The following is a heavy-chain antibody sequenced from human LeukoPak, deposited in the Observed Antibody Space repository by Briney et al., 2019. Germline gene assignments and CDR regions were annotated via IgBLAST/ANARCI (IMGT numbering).Heavy chain of an antibody. CDR1: GGSFSGYY. CDR3: ARVTDSTGVDY. CDR2: INHSGST. D-gene: IGHD3-10*01. V-gene: IGHV4-34*01. Sequence: PSETLSLTCAVYGGSFSGYYWGWTRQPPGKGLEWIGEINHSGSTNYNPSLKSRVTISVDTSKNQFSLKLSSVTAADTAVYYCARVTDSTGVDYWGQGTLVTVSP. J-gene: IGHJ4*02.